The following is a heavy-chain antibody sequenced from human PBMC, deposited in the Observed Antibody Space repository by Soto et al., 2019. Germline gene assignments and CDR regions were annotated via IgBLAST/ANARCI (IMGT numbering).Heavy chain of an antibody. D-gene: IGHD2-8*01. CDR3: VRGQWPPRGEY. CDR1: GGSFSGFF. Sequence: QVQLQQWGAGLLKPSDTLSLTCAVHGGSFSGFFWTWIRQPPGKGLEWIGEINHSGSTNYNPSLKSRVTISGDTSENQCALRLTSVTAADTAVYYCVRGQWPPRGEYWGQGTLVTVSS. V-gene: IGHV4-34*02. CDR2: INHSGST. J-gene: IGHJ4*02.